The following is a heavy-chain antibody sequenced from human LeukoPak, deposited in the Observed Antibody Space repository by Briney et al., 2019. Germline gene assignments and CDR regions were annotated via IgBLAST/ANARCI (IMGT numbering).Heavy chain of an antibody. V-gene: IGHV1-2*02. D-gene: IGHD1-26*01. CDR1: GYTFTGYY. J-gene: IGHJ3*02. Sequence: PGASVKVSCKASGYTFTGYYMHWVRQAPGQGHEWMGWINPNSGGTNYAQKFQGRVTMTRDTSISTAYMELSRLRSDDTAVYYCARDRPYRGSPTAAFDIWGQGTMVTVSS. CDR2: INPNSGGT. CDR3: ARDRPYRGSPTAAFDI.